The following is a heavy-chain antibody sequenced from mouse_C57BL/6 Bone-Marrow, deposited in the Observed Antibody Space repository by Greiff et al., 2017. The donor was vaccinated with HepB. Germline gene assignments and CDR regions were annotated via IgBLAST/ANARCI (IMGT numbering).Heavy chain of an antibody. CDR1: GYTFTSYW. CDR3: TRGAIYYDYDGAWFAY. V-gene: IGHV1-5*01. J-gene: IGHJ3*01. CDR2: IYPGNSDT. D-gene: IGHD2-4*01. Sequence: EVQLQQSGTVLARPGASVKMSCKTSGYTFTSYWMHWVKQRPGQGLEWIGAIYPGNSDTSYNQKFKGKAKLTAVTSASTAYMELSSLTNEDSAVYYCTRGAIYYDYDGAWFAYWGQGTLVTVSA.